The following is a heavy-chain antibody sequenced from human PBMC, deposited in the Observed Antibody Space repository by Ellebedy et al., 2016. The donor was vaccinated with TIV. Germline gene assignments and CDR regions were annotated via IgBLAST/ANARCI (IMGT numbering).Heavy chain of an antibody. J-gene: IGHJ5*02. CDR2: ISSNGVTT. V-gene: IGHV3-64D*09. CDR1: GFTFSSYA. CDR3: VKAWHSSSWYSNWFDP. Sequence: GGSLRLSCSVSGFTFSSYAMYWVRQAPGKGLQYVSAISSNGVTTDYADSVEGRFTISRDNSKNTLYLQMRSLRPEDTAVYYCVKAWHSSSWYSNWFDPWGQGTLVIVSS. D-gene: IGHD6-13*01.